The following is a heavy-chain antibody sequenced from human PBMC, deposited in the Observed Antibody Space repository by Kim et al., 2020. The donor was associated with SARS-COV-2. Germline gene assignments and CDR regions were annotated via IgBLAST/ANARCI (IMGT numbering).Heavy chain of an antibody. V-gene: IGHV3-7*01. Sequence: GESLRLSCAASGFTLSNYWMSWVRQAPGKGLEWVANINQDGSEKHHADSVKGRFTISRDNAKSSLYLQMNRLGADDTAVYYCASGDGMDVWGQGTTVTVSS. CDR3: ASGDGMDV. CDR1: GFTLSNYW. J-gene: IGHJ6*02. CDR2: INQDGSEK.